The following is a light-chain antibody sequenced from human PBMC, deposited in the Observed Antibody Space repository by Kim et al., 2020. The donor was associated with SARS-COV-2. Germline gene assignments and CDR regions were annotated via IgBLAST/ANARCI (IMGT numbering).Light chain of an antibody. V-gene: IGKV1-5*01. Sequence: CAAVGERVTIPCRASQSISSWLAWYQQKPGKAPKRLIYDASSLESGVPSRFRGSGSGTEFTLTISSLQPDDFATYYCQQYNSYMYTFGQGTKLEIK. J-gene: IGKJ2*01. CDR3: QQYNSYMYT. CDR1: QSISSW. CDR2: DAS.